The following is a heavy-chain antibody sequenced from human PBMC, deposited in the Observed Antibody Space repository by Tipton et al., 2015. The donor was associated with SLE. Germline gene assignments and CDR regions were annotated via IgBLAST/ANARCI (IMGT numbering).Heavy chain of an antibody. CDR3: ARGRTRRNDAYDI. J-gene: IGHJ3*02. V-gene: IGHV1-2*02. CDR2: IYPLTGVT. CDR1: GYMFSDSY. Sequence: QLVQSGAEVKKPGASVKVSCKASGYMFSDSYLHWVRQAPGQGLEWMGWIYPLTGVTNYAQKFQGRVSMTRDTSISTAYMELRSLRSDDTAVYYCARGRTRRNDAYDIWGQGTLVTVSS. D-gene: IGHD1-1*01.